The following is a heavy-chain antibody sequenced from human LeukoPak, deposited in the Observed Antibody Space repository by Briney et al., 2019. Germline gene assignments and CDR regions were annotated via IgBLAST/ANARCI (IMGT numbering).Heavy chain of an antibody. V-gene: IGHV5-51*01. CDR3: AACIAVAGYAEYFQH. Sequence: GESLQISCKGSGYSFTSYWIGWVRQMPGKGLEWMGIIYPGDSDTRYSPSFQGQVTISADKSISTAYLQWSSLKASDTAMYYCAACIAVAGYAEYFQHWGQGTLVTVSS. D-gene: IGHD6-19*01. CDR2: IYPGDSDT. CDR1: GYSFTSYW. J-gene: IGHJ1*01.